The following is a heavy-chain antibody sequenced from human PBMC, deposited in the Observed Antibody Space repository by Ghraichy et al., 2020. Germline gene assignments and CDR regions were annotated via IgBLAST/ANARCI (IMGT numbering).Heavy chain of an antibody. CDR2: ISHVGISK. J-gene: IGHJ6*02. V-gene: IGHV3-30-3*01. CDR3: ARDIKSSSWSYYFYAMDV. D-gene: IGHD6-13*01. CDR1: GFTFITYS. Sequence: GGSLRLSCVASGFTFITYSMHWVRQAPGKGLEWVAVISHVGISKYYADSAKGRFTISRDNSKHTLYLQMNSLRAEDTALYYGARDIKSSSWSYYFYAMDVWGQWTTVTVSS.